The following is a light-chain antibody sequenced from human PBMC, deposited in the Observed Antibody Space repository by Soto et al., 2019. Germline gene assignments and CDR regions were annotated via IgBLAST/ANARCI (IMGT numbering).Light chain of an antibody. CDR3: QQYGSSPRWT. Sequence: EIVLTQSPGTLPWSPGEGPTPSCRAIRRVNRNSLAWYQQKPGQAPRLLIYGPSSRATGIPDRFSGSGSGTDFTLTISRLEPEDFAVYYCQQYGSSPRWTFGQGTKVEIK. V-gene: IGKV3-20*01. J-gene: IGKJ1*01. CDR1: RRVNRNS. CDR2: GPS.